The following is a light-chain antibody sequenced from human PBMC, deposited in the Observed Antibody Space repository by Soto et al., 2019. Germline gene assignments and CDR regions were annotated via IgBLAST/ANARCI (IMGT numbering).Light chain of an antibody. Sequence: EIVLTQSPGTLSLSPGERATLSCRASQSVSSSYFAWYQQKPGQAPRLLIYGASSRATGIPDRFSGSGSGTAFTLTISRPEPEDFAVYSCQQYGSSPPWTFGQGTKVEIK. J-gene: IGKJ1*01. CDR3: QQYGSSPPWT. CDR1: QSVSSSY. CDR2: GAS. V-gene: IGKV3-20*01.